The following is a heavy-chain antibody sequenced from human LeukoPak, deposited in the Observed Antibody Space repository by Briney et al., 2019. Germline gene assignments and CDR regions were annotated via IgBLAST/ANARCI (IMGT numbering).Heavy chain of an antibody. J-gene: IGHJ5*02. D-gene: IGHD4-11*01. CDR1: GGSISSGSYY. V-gene: IGHV4-61*02. CDR2: FYTSGST. Sequence: SETLSLTCTASGGSISSGSYYWSWIRQPAGKGLEWIGRFYTSGSTDYNPSLKSRVTISVDTSKNQFSLKLSSVTAADTAVYYCAREGEYSNRLDPWGQGTLVTVSS. CDR3: AREGEYSNRLDP.